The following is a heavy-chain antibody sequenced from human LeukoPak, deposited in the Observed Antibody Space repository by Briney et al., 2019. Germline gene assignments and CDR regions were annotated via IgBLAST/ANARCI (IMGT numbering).Heavy chain of an antibody. CDR1: GFTFSDYY. CDR2: ISSSGSTI. Sequence: KPGGSLILSCAASGFTFSDYYMSWIRPAPGKGLEWVSYISSSGSTIYYADSVKGRFTISRDNAKNSLYLQMNSLRAEDTAVYYCARGGDRYYYDSSGPAIGFDPWGQGTLVTVSS. V-gene: IGHV3-11*01. D-gene: IGHD3-22*01. J-gene: IGHJ5*02. CDR3: ARGGDRYYYDSSGPAIGFDP.